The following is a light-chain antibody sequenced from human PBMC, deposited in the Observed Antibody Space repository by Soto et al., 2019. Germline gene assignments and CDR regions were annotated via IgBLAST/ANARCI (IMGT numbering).Light chain of an antibody. CDR3: QQRSNWPPSIT. CDR2: GAS. Sequence: EIVLTQSPGTLSLSPGERATLSCRASQSVSNNYLAWYQQKPGQAPRLLIYGASNRATGIPDRFSGGGSGTDFTLTISRLEPEDFAVYYCQQRSNWPPSITFGQGTRLEIK. J-gene: IGKJ5*01. CDR1: QSVSNNY. V-gene: IGKV3D-20*02.